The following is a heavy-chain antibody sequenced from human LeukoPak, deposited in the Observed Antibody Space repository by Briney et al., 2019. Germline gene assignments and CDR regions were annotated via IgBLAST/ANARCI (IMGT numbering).Heavy chain of an antibody. V-gene: IGHV4-39*07. J-gene: IGHJ5*02. Sequence: SETLSLTCTVSGGSISSGSYYWSWIRQPPGKGLEWIGSIYYSGSTYYNPSLKSRVTMSLDTSKNQFSLHLTSVTAADTAVYYCARDRSYPWGRGILVTVSS. CDR1: GGSISSGSYY. CDR2: IYYSGST. CDR3: ARDRSYP.